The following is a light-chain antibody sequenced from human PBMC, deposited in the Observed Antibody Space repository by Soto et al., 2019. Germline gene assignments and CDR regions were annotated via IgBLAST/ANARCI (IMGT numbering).Light chain of an antibody. J-gene: IGKJ3*01. CDR2: AAS. CDR1: QSISTY. Sequence: DIQMTQSPSSLSASVGDRVTITCRASQSISTYLNWYQQKPGKAPKLLIYAASSLQSGVPSRFSGSGSGTDFTPTISSLQPEDFATYYCQQNYISPPAFGPGTKVDIK. CDR3: QQNYISPPA. V-gene: IGKV1-39*01.